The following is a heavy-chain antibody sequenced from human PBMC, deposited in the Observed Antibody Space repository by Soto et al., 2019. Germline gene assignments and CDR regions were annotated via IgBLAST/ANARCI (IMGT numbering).Heavy chain of an antibody. V-gene: IGHV1-3*05. CDR3: ARDVAVAADFDY. Sequence: QVQLVQSGAEEKKPGASVKVSCKASGYTFTGYAMHWVRQAPGQRLEWMGWINAGNGNTKYSQKFQGRVTITRDTSASTAYMEQSSLRSEDTAVYYCARDVAVAADFDYWGQGTLVTVSS. CDR1: GYTFTGYA. CDR2: INAGNGNT. J-gene: IGHJ4*02. D-gene: IGHD6-19*01.